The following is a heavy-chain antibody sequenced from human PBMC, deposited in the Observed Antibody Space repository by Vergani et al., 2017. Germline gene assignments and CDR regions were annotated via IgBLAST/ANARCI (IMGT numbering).Heavy chain of an antibody. D-gene: IGHD3-22*01. CDR1: GFSLSTSGMC. V-gene: IGHV2-70*01. CDR3: ARMIYYYDSSGYYFDY. Sequence: QVTLRESGPALVKPTQTLTLTCTFSGFSLSTSGMCVSWIRQPPGKALEWLALIDWDDDKYYSTSLKSRLTISKDTSKSQVVLTMTNMDPVDTATYYCARMIYYYDSSGYYFDYWGQGTLVTVSS. J-gene: IGHJ4*02. CDR2: IDWDDDK.